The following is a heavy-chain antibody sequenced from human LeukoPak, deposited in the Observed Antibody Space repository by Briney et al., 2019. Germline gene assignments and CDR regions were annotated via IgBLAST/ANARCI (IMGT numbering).Heavy chain of an antibody. CDR2: ISSSSSTI. V-gene: IGHV3-48*01. Sequence: GGSLRLSCAASGFTFSSYSMNWVRQAPGKGLEWVSYISSSSSTIYYADSVKGRFTISRDNAKSSLYLQMNSLRAEDTALYYCAKDKGRHYYGSGSNNWFDPWGQGTLVTVSS. CDR3: AKDKGRHYYGSGSNNWFDP. D-gene: IGHD3-10*01. J-gene: IGHJ5*02. CDR1: GFTFSSYS.